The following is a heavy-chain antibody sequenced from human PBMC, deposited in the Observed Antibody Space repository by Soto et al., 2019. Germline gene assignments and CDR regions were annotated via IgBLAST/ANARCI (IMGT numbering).Heavy chain of an antibody. V-gene: IGHV3-21*01. CDR1: GFTFSSYS. J-gene: IGHJ6*03. D-gene: IGHD2-8*01. Sequence: GGSLRLSCAASGFTFSSYSMNWVRQAPGKGLEWVSSISSSSSYIYYADSVKGRFTISRDNAKNSLYLQMNSLRAEDTAVYYCATWRGMLWGKNYYYYYMDVWGKGTTVTVSS. CDR3: ATWRGMLWGKNYYYYYMDV. CDR2: ISSSSSYI.